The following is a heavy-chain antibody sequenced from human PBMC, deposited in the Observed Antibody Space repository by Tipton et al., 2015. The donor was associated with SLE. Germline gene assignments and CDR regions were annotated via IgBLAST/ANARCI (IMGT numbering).Heavy chain of an antibody. Sequence: TLSLTCTVSVGSISSFYWSWIRQSPGKGLEWIGEVHHSGSTNCNPSLKSRVTISVDTSNYQVSLNLSSVTAADTAVYYCARGRHIVVVIPGGRDYGLDVWGQGTTVTVSS. CDR2: VHHSGST. V-gene: IGHV4-34*01. J-gene: IGHJ6*02. D-gene: IGHD2-21*01. CDR1: VGSISSFY. CDR3: ARGRHIVVVIPGGRDYGLDV.